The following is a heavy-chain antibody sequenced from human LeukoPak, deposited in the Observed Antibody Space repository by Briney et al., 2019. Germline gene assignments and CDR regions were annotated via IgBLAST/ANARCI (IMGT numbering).Heavy chain of an antibody. D-gene: IGHD2-2*01. CDR1: GYTFTSYY. V-gene: IGHV1-46*01. CDR3: ARVNRKSYSGYCSSTSCYYYYYMDV. CDR2: INPSGGST. Sequence: PKASVKVSCKASGYTFTSYYMHWVRQAPGQGLEWMGIINPSGGSTSSAQKFQGRVTMTRDTSKNQFSLKLSSVTAADTAVYYCARVNRKSYSGYCSSTSCYYYYYMDVWGKGTTVTVSS. J-gene: IGHJ6*03.